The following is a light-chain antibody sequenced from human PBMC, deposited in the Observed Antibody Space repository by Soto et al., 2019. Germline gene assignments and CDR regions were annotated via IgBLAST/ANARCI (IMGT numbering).Light chain of an antibody. CDR1: SSNIGSNY. Sequence: QSVLTQPPSASGTPGQRVTISCSGSSSNIGSNYVFWYQHLPGTAPKLLIYRNNHRPSGVPDRFSGSKSGTSASLAISGLRSEDENDYYCAAWDDSLSGVVFGGGTKLTVL. V-gene: IGLV1-47*01. CDR2: RNN. CDR3: AAWDDSLSGVV. J-gene: IGLJ2*01.